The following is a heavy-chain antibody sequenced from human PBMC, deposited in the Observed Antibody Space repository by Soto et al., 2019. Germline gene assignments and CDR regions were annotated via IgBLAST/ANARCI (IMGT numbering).Heavy chain of an antibody. J-gene: IGHJ4*02. CDR1: GFTFSSYG. V-gene: IGHV3-30*18. Sequence: PGGSLRLSCAASGFTFSSYGMHWVRQAPGKGLEWVAVISYDGSNKYYADSVKGRFTISRDNSKNTLYLQMNSLRAEDTAVYYCAKDLLAAAGPDFDYWGQGTLVTVSS. CDR3: AKDLLAAAGPDFDY. CDR2: ISYDGSNK. D-gene: IGHD6-13*01.